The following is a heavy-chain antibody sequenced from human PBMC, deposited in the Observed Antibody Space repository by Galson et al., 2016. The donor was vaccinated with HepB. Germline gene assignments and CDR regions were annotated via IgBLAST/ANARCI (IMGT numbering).Heavy chain of an antibody. CDR3: ARGWDFGGNSGKPTWHWYFDL. CDR2: IKHSGSP. CDR1: GGSFRGYY. D-gene: IGHD4-23*01. V-gene: IGHV4-34*01. Sequence: SETLSLTCAVYGGSFRGYYWSWIRQSPGKGLEWIGEIKHSGSPNYNPSLKSRVTISVDTSKKQFSLKLTSVTAADTAVYYCARGWDFGGNSGKPTWHWYFDLWGRGTPVTVSS. J-gene: IGHJ2*01.